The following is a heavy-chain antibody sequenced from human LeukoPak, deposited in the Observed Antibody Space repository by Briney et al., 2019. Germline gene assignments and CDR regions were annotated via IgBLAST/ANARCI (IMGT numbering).Heavy chain of an antibody. V-gene: IGHV3-21*01. CDR1: GFTFSSYS. D-gene: IGHD2-21*01. CDR2: ISSSSSYI. CDR3: ARDPLAEGFSYYYGMDV. J-gene: IGHJ6*02. Sequence: GGSLRLSCAASGFTFSSYSMNWVRQAPGKGLEWVSSISSSSSYIYYADSVKGRLTISRDNAKNSLYLQMNSLRAEDTAVYYCARDPLAEGFSYYYGMDVWGQGTTVTVSS.